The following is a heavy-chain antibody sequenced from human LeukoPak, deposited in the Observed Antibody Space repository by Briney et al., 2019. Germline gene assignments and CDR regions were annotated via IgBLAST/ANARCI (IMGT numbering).Heavy chain of an antibody. D-gene: IGHD1-26*01. CDR1: GVSISSSSYY. CDR2: IYYSGST. Sequence: SETLSLTCTVSGVSISSSSYYWGWIRQPPGKGLEWIGSIYYSGSTYYNPSLKSRVTISVDTSKNQFSLKLSSVTAADTAVYYCATIVGAPNWFDPWGQGTLVTVSS. CDR3: ATIVGAPNWFDP. J-gene: IGHJ5*02. V-gene: IGHV4-39*01.